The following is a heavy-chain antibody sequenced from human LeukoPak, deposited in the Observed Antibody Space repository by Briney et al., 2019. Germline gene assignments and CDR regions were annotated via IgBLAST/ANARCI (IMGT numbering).Heavy chain of an antibody. Sequence: SETLSLTCTVSGCSISSYYWSWIRQPPGKGLEWIGYIYYSGSTNYNPSLKSRVTISVDTSKNQFSLKLRSVTAADTAVYYCARSPVCGSTSCRGYYYYYMDVWGKGTTVTISS. CDR3: ARSPVCGSTSCRGYYYYYMDV. J-gene: IGHJ6*03. V-gene: IGHV4-59*01. CDR2: IYYSGST. CDR1: GCSISSYY. D-gene: IGHD2-2*01.